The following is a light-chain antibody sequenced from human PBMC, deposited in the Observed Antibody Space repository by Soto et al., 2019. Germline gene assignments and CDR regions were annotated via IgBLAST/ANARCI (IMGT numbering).Light chain of an antibody. V-gene: IGKV3-20*01. CDR1: QSVSSSY. J-gene: IGKJ3*01. Sequence: EIVLAQSPGTLSLSPGERATRSCRASQSVSSSYLAWYQQKPGQAPRLLIYNTSSRATGIPDRFSGSGSGTDFTLSISRLEPEDFAVYYCQHYGGSFIFGPGTKVDIK. CDR2: NTS. CDR3: QHYGGSFI.